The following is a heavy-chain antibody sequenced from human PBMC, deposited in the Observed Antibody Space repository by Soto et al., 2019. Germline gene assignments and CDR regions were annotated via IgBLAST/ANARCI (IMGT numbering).Heavy chain of an antibody. CDR3: ARVLGVRRQPVRDDLFAS. CDR1: GGIPRRYY. CDR2: IYYSGST. J-gene: IGHJ5*01. V-gene: IGHV4-59*01. D-gene: IGHD3-16*01. Sequence: PQARPLRCTGSGGIPRRYYWLLFRQPPGKKLEWIGYIYYSGSTNYNPSLKSRVTISVDTSKNQFSLKLSSVTAADTAVYYCARVLGVRRQPVRDDLFASWTQGPPVTIS.